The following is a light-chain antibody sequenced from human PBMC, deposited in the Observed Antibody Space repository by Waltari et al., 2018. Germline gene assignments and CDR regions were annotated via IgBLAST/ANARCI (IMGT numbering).Light chain of an antibody. CDR1: QGIRGL. Sequence: DIQMTQSPSSVSASVGDRVTITCRASQGIRGLLAWYQQKAGNAPKLLIYAASTLQGGGPSRFSGSGSGTDFTLTISSLQPEDFATYYCQQADSLPYTLGQGTKLEIK. CDR3: QQADSLPYT. J-gene: IGKJ2*01. V-gene: IGKV1-12*01. CDR2: AAS.